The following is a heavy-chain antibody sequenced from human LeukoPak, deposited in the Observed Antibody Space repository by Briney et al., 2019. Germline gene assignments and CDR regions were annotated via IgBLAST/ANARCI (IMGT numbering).Heavy chain of an antibody. V-gene: IGHV3-23*01. CDR3: AKEPREYCSSTSCPNWFDS. Sequence: GGSLRLSCAASGFTFNNYAMSWVRQAPGKGLEWVSAISASGGTTYYADSVKGRFTISRDNSENTLFLQMNSLRAEDTAVYYCAKEPREYCSSTSCPNWFDSWGQGTLDCVSS. J-gene: IGHJ5*01. CDR1: GFTFNNYA. D-gene: IGHD2-2*01. CDR2: ISASGGTT.